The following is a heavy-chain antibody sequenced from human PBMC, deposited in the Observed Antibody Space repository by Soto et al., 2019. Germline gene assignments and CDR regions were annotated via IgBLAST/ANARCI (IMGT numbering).Heavy chain of an antibody. J-gene: IGHJ6*03. V-gene: IGHV3-66*01. CDR3: AAGYSSSWYKGYYYMDV. Sequence: GGSLRLSCAASGFTVSSNYMSWVRQAPGKGLEWVSVIYSGGSTYYADSVKGRFTISRDNSKNTLYLQMNSLRAEDTAVYYCAAGYSSSWYKGYYYMDVWGKGTTVTVSS. CDR2: IYSGGST. D-gene: IGHD6-13*01. CDR1: GFTVSSNY.